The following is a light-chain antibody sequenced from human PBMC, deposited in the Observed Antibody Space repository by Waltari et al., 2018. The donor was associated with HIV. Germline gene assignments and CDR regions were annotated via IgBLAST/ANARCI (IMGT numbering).Light chain of an antibody. J-gene: IGKJ4*01. CDR3: MQSAQFPVT. V-gene: IGKV2D-29*01. Sequence: EIVMTQTPPSLSVTPGQAASISCKSSETLLHSDGKTYFYWYVQKTGLPPQLLFYEVSNRFAGVPDRFSGGGSGTDFTLILSRVEAEDVGVYYCMQSAQFPVTFGGGTKVEI. CDR1: ETLLHSDGKTY. CDR2: EVS.